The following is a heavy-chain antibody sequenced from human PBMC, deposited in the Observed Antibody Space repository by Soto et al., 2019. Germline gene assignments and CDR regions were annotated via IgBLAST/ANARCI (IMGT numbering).Heavy chain of an antibody. Sequence: EVQLVESGGDLVQPGGSLRLSCVASGFTFNTYWMSWVRQAPGKGLEWVANIKEDGSDKYDVDSVKGRFTISRDNAKNLLYLQMNSLGARDTAMYYCARFTRGSSGDYWGQGTLVTVSS. V-gene: IGHV3-7*01. CDR2: IKEDGSDK. J-gene: IGHJ4*02. CDR1: GFTFNTYW. D-gene: IGHD6-25*01. CDR3: ARFTRGSSGDY.